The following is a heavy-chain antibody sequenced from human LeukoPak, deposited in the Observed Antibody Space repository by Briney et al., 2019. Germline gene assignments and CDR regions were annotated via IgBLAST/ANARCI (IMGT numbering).Heavy chain of an antibody. CDR2: IYHSGST. Sequence: PSETLSLTCSVSGYSISSGYYWGWIRQPPGKGLEWIGIIYHSGSTYYNPSLKSRVTISVDTSKNQFSLKLSSVTAADTAVYYCARVRTFGGVISYFDYWGQGTLVTVSS. V-gene: IGHV4-38-2*02. D-gene: IGHD3-16*02. CDR1: GYSISSGYY. J-gene: IGHJ4*02. CDR3: ARVRTFGGVISYFDY.